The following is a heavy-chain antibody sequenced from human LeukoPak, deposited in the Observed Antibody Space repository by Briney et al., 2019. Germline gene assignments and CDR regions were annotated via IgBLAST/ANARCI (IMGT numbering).Heavy chain of an antibody. CDR3: ARGGYDYVWGSYRQTLDY. Sequence: GGSLRLSCAASGFTFSTYEMNWVRQAPGKGLEWVSSISSSSSYIYYADSVKGRFTISRDNAKNSLYLQMNSLRAEDTAVYYCARGGYDYVWGSYRQTLDYWGQGTLVTVSS. V-gene: IGHV3-21*01. D-gene: IGHD3-16*02. CDR2: ISSSSSYI. CDR1: GFTFSTYE. J-gene: IGHJ4*02.